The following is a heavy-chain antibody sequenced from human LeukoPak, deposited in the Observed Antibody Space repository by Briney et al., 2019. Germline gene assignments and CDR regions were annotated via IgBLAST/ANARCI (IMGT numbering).Heavy chain of an antibody. J-gene: IGHJ4*02. D-gene: IGHD2-21*01. V-gene: IGHV1-46*01. CDR3: ARDCGGRPGTKVNYFDY. CDR1: GDTFTTYY. Sequence: GASVRVSCKASGDTFTTYYTHWVRQAPGQGLEWMGIINLSGATTSYAQKFQGRVTMSRDTSTSTVYMELSSLRSEDTAVYYCARDCGGRPGTKVNYFDYWGRGTLVTVSS. CDR2: INLSGATT.